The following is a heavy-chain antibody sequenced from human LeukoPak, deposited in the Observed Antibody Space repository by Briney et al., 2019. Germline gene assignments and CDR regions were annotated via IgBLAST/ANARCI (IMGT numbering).Heavy chain of an antibody. D-gene: IGHD6-13*01. V-gene: IGHV4-39*07. CDR3: ARRALRQQVVDTDI. Sequence: PSETLSLTCTVSGGSISSGSYYWGWIHQPPGKGLEWIGNIYYSGSTYYNPSLKSRATISVDTSKNQLSLKLSSVTAADTAVYYCARRALRQQVVDTDIWGQGTMVTVSS. J-gene: IGHJ3*02. CDR2: IYYSGST. CDR1: GGSISSGSYY.